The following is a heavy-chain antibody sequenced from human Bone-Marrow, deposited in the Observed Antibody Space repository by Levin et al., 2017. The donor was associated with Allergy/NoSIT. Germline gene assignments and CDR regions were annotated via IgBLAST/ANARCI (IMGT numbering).Heavy chain of an antibody. CDR2: IIPIFGTA. CDR3: ARLYPGPGDYGLNWFDP. D-gene: IGHD4-17*01. CDR1: GGTFSSYA. Sequence: PGESLKISCKASGGTFSSYAISWVRQAPGQGLEWMGGIIPIFGTANYAQKFQGRVTITADKSTSTAYMELSSLRSEDTAVYYCARLYPGPGDYGLNWFDPWGQGTLVAVSS. V-gene: IGHV1-69*06. J-gene: IGHJ5*02.